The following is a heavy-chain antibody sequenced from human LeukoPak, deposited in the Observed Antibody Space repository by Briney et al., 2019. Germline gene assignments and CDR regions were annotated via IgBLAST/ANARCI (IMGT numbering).Heavy chain of an antibody. Sequence: GGSLTLSCAVSGSTFSNYGMRCARHPAREGLESVAAIIGSGGSPYYADSVKGRFTISRDNSKNTLDLQMNSLRAEDTAIYYCAKAPGYSSSWYDYWGQGTLVTVSS. CDR2: IIGSGGSP. CDR1: GSTFSNYG. CDR3: AKAPGYSSSWYDY. V-gene: IGHV3-23*01. J-gene: IGHJ4*02. D-gene: IGHD6-13*01.